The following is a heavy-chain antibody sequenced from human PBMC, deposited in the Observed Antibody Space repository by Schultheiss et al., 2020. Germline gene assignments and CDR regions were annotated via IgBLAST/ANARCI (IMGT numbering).Heavy chain of an antibody. CDR2: IHPHGSQI. Sequence: GGSLRLSCAASGFTLRGYAMSWVRQAPGKGLEWVAFIHPHGSQINYVDSVKGRFTISRDNAENSLYLQMNSLRAEDTAVYYCARDPSFGAMDYWGQGTLVNVYS. J-gene: IGHJ4*02. D-gene: IGHD3-16*01. V-gene: IGHV3-7*01. CDR1: GFTLRGYA. CDR3: ARDPSFGAMDY.